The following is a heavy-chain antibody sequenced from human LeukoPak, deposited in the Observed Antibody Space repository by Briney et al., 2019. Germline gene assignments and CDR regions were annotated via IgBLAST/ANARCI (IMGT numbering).Heavy chain of an antibody. CDR3: AKQRYDSSGSHFDY. D-gene: IGHD3-22*01. J-gene: IGHJ4*02. CDR2: IYSGGNT. CDR1: GFTVSSNS. V-gene: IGHV3-53*01. Sequence: SGGSLRLSCTVSGFTVSSNSMSWVRQAPGKGLEWVSFIYSGGNTLYSDSVKGRFTISRDNSKNTLYLQMNSLRAEDTAVYYCAKQRYDSSGSHFDYWGQGTLVTVSS.